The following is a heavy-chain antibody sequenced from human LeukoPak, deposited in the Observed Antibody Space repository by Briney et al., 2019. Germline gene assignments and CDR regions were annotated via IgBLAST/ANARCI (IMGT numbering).Heavy chain of an antibody. V-gene: IGHV3-23*01. CDR2: FSGSGSYT. D-gene: IGHD3-22*01. CDR1: GFTFSSYG. J-gene: IGHJ4*02. Sequence: PGGSLRLSCVASGFTFSSYGMSWVRQAPGKGLEWVSGFSGSGSYTNYADSVKGRFTISRDNSKNTLYLQMNSLRAEDTAVYYCAKDNDAWLKIDYWGQGTLVTVSS. CDR3: AKDNDAWLKIDY.